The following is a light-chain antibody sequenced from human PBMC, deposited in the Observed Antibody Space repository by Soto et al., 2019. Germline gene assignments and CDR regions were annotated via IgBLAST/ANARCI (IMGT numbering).Light chain of an antibody. J-gene: IGKJ1*01. Sequence: DIVMTQSPDSLAVSLGERATINCKSSQSVLYSSNNKNYLAWYQQKPGQPPKLLIYWASTRESGVPDRFSGSGSGTDSTLTISSLQAEDVAVYYCQQYYSTLWTFGQGTKVDIK. CDR2: WAS. V-gene: IGKV4-1*01. CDR3: QQYYSTLWT. CDR1: QSVLYSSNNKNY.